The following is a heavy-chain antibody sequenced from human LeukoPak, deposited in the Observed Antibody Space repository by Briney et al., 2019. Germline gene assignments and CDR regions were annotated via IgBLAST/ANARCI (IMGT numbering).Heavy chain of an antibody. Sequence: ASVKVSCKASGYTFTSYAMHWVRQAPGQRLEWMGWINAGNGNTKYSQKFQGRVTITRDTSASTAYMELSSLRSEDTAVYYCARLLNTYDSSGSSAFDIWGQGTMVTVSS. CDR2: INAGNGNT. CDR1: GYTFTSYA. V-gene: IGHV1-3*01. D-gene: IGHD3-22*01. J-gene: IGHJ3*02. CDR3: ARLLNTYDSSGSSAFDI.